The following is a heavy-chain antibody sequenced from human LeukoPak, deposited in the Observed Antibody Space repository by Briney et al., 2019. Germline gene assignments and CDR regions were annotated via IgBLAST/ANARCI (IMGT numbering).Heavy chain of an antibody. CDR1: GGSISSGGYS. J-gene: IGHJ5*02. CDR3: ARAEAYGGKRIDP. Sequence: SQTPSLTCAVSGGSISSGGYSWSWIRQPPGKGLEWIGYIYHSGSTYYNPSLKSRVTISVDRSKNQFSLKLSSVTAADTAVYYCARAEAYGGKRIDPWGQGTLVTVSS. D-gene: IGHD4-23*01. V-gene: IGHV4-30-2*01. CDR2: IYHSGST.